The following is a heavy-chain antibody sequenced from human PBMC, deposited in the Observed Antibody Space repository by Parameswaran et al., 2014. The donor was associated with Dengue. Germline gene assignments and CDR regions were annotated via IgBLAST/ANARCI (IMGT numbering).Heavy chain of an antibody. J-gene: IGHJ5*02. V-gene: IGHV4-59*08. CDR2: IHYSGGT. CDR3: AGLPQISGSFGWFDP. Sequence: WIRQPPGKGLEWIGYIHYSGGTKYNPSLTGRVTVSMDTSKKQFSLNLSSMSTSDTAVYYCAGLPQISGSFGWFDPWGQGNPGHRLL. D-gene: IGHD3-10*01.